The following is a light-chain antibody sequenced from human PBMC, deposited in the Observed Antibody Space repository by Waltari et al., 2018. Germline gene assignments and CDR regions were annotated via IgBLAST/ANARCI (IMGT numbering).Light chain of an antibody. CDR2: TTN. CDR1: SGSVSPNNY. Sequence: QTVVTQEPSFSVSPGGTVTLTCGLSSGSVSPNNYPSWYQQTPGQAPRTLIYTTNTRSSGVPDRFSGSILGNKAALTITGAQADDESDYYCVLYMGKGISVFGGGTKVTVL. CDR3: VLYMGKGISV. V-gene: IGLV8-61*01. J-gene: IGLJ3*02.